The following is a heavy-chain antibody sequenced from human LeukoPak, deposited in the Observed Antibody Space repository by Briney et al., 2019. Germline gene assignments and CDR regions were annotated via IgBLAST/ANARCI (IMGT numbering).Heavy chain of an antibody. J-gene: IGHJ3*02. CDR1: GGTFSSYA. D-gene: IGHD3-22*01. CDR3: ARGSHYDSSGYYYGRTAFDI. CDR2: IIPIFGTA. Sequence: ASVKVSCKASGGTFSSYAISWVRQAPGQGLEWMGGIIPIFGTANYAQKLQGRVTITTDESTSTAYMELSSLRSEDTAVYYCARGSHYDSSGYYYGRTAFDIWGQGTMVTVSS. V-gene: IGHV1-69*05.